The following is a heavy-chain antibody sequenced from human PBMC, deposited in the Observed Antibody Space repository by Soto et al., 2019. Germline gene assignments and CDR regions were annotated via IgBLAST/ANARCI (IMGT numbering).Heavy chain of an antibody. CDR3: TGGGSAVTAPTLYYYYLDV. V-gene: IGHV3-49*03. J-gene: IGHJ6*03. CDR1: GFTFGDYA. D-gene: IGHD2-21*02. Sequence: GGSLRLSCTASGFTFGDYAMSWFRQAPGKGLEWVGFIRSKAYGGTTEYAASVKGRFTISRDDSKISGYLQMNSLKTEDTAVYYCTGGGSAVTAPTLYYYYLDVWCKGSTVTV. CDR2: IRSKAYGGTT.